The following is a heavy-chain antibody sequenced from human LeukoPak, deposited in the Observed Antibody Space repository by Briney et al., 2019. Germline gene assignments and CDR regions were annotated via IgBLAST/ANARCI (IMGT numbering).Heavy chain of an antibody. D-gene: IGHD5-18*01. CDR2: ISSSSSYI. CDR1: GFTFSSYS. CDR3: ARVSDTAMAAHGGIDY. J-gene: IGHJ4*02. V-gene: IGHV3-21*01. Sequence: GGSLRLSCAASGFTFSSYSMNWVRQAPGKGLEWVSSISSSSSYIYYADSVKGRFTISRDNAKNSLYLQMNSLRAEDTAVYYCARVSDTAMAAHGGIDYWGQGTLVTVSS.